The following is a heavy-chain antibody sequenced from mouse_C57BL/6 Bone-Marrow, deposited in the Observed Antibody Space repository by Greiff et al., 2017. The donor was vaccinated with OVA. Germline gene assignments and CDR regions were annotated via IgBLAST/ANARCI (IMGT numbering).Heavy chain of an antibody. CDR3: ASFAY. CDR1: GYTFTSYW. Sequence: VQLQQPGAELVRPGTSVKLSCKASGYTFTSYWMHWVKQRPGQGLEWIGVIDPSDSYTNSNQKFKGKATLTVDTSSSTAYRQLSILTSEDSAVYYCASFAYWGQGTLVTVSA. J-gene: IGHJ3*01. CDR2: IDPSDSYT. V-gene: IGHV1-59*01.